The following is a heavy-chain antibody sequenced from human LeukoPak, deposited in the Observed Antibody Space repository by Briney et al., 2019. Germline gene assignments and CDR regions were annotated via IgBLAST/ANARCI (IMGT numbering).Heavy chain of an antibody. V-gene: IGHV3-23*01. Sequence: GGSLRLSCAASGFTFNRDAISWVRQAPGKGLEWVSTIGGSGDKTFYADSVKGRFTISRDSSKNMLHLQMSSLTGEDTALYYCVRRGDASSGWGDHDYWGQGALVTVSS. CDR1: GFTFNRDA. D-gene: IGHD6-19*01. CDR3: VRRGDASSGWGDHDY. J-gene: IGHJ4*02. CDR2: IGGSGDKT.